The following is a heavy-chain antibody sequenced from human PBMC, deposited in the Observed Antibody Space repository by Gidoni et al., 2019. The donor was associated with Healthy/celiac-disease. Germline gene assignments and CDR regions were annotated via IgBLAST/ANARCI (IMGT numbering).Heavy chain of an antibody. CDR3: ARWFGE. V-gene: IGHV4-34*01. Sequence: IREINHSGSTNYNPSLKSRVTISVDTSKNQFSLKLSSVTAADTAVYYCARWFGEWSQGTLVTVSS. CDR2: INHSGST. J-gene: IGHJ4*02. D-gene: IGHD3-10*01.